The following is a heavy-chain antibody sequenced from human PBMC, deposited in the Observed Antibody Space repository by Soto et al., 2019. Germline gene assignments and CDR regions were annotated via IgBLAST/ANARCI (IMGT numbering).Heavy chain of an antibody. Sequence: SETLSLTCTVSGGSISSYYWSWIRQPPGKGLEWIGYIYYSGSTNYNPSLKSRVTISVDTSKNQFSLKLSSVTAADTAVYYCARHPTLYSGYDILQYYMDVWGKGTTVTVSS. D-gene: IGHD5-12*01. CDR3: ARHPTLYSGYDILQYYMDV. J-gene: IGHJ6*03. CDR2: IYYSGST. V-gene: IGHV4-59*08. CDR1: GGSISSYY.